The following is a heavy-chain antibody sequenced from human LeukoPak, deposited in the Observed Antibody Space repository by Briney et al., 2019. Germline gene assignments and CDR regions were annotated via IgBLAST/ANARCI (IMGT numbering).Heavy chain of an antibody. CDR3: ARARIPIAVAGLYYFDY. CDR2: IKPDSGSS. J-gene: IGHJ4*02. V-gene: IGHV1-2*02. D-gene: IGHD6-19*01. CDR1: GYSYTAHY. Sequence: GASVKVSCNASGYSYTAHYIHWLRQAPGQGPEWMGWIKPDSGSSHYAQKFQGRVTMTRDTSSNSAYVDLTRLKSDDTAVYYCARARIPIAVAGLYYFDYWGQGALVTVSS.